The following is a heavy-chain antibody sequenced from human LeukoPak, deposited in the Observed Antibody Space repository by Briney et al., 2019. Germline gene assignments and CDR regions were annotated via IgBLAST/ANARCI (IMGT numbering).Heavy chain of an antibody. D-gene: IGHD6-19*01. V-gene: IGHV3-21*01. CDR2: ITSSSSYI. Sequence: GGSLRLSCAVSGLTFSVYNMTWVRQAPGKGLEWVSSITSSSSYIYYPDSVKGRFTISRDNAKNSLYLQMNSLRAEDTAVYYCAREYGGSGWYDYWGQGTLVTVSS. J-gene: IGHJ4*02. CDR1: GLTFSVYN. CDR3: AREYGGSGWYDY.